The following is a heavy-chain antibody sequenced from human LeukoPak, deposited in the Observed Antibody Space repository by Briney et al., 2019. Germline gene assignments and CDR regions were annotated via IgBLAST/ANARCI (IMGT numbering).Heavy chain of an antibody. CDR3: ARFVYGSGSYYGDY. D-gene: IGHD3-10*01. CDR1: GGSISSYY. Sequence: PSETLSLTCTVSGGSISSYYWSWIRQPPGKGLEWIGYIYYSGSTNYNPSLKSRVTISVDTSKNQFSLKLSSVTAADTAVYYCARFVYGSGSYYGDYWGQGTLVTVSS. CDR2: IYYSGST. J-gene: IGHJ4*02. V-gene: IGHV4-59*12.